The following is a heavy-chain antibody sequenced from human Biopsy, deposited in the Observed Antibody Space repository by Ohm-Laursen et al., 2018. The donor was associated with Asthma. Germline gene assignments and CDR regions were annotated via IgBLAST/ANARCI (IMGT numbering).Heavy chain of an antibody. V-gene: IGHV3-30*03. CDR1: GFTFSTYG. CDR2: IAWDGINS. J-gene: IGHJ6*02. D-gene: IGHD2-21*01. Sequence: LSLTCAASGFTFSTYGMHWVRQAPGKGLEWVAFIAWDGINSYYADSVKGRFTISRDNSRNTLYLQKNSLRADDTAVYYCARAGESDLVGGLDVWGQGTTVIVS. CDR3: ARAGESDLVGGLDV.